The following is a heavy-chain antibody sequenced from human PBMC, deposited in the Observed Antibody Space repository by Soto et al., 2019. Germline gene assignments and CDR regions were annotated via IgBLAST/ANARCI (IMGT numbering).Heavy chain of an antibody. V-gene: IGHV4-39*01. D-gene: IGHD1-20*01. CDR2: LFYSGST. CDR3: ARSVRGIVITYYGMDV. CDR1: GGSISSSSYY. Sequence: QVQLQESGPGLVKPSETLSLTCTVSGGSISSSSYYWGWIRQPPGKGLEWIGRLFYSGSTYYNPSLQSRVTISVDTATNQCYLKLRSVTAADTAVYYCARSVRGIVITYYGMDVWGKGTTVTVSS. J-gene: IGHJ6*04.